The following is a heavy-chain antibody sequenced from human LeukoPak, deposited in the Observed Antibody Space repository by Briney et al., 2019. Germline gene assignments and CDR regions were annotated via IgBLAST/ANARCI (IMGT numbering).Heavy chain of an antibody. CDR1: GYTFTGYY. V-gene: IGHV1-2*02. D-gene: IGHD3-22*01. J-gene: IGHJ4*02. Sequence: GASVKVSCKASGYTFTGYYMHWVRQAPGQGLEWMGWINPNSGGTNYAQKFQGRVTMTRDTSISTAYMELSRLRSDDTAVYYCARATSGYYDYFDYWGQGTLVTVSS. CDR3: ARATSGYYDYFDY. CDR2: INPNSGGT.